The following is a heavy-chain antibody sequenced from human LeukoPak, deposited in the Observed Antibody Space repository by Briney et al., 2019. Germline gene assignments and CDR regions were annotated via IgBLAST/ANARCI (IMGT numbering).Heavy chain of an antibody. J-gene: IGHJ4*02. V-gene: IGHV4-39*07. D-gene: IGHD3-10*01. Sequence: SETLSLTCTVSGGSISSSSYYWGWIRQPPGKGLEWIGSIYYSGSTYYNPSLKSRVTISVDTSKNQFSLKLSSVTAADTAVYYCARMVRGVTMVDYWGQGTLVTVSS. CDR1: GGSISSSSYY. CDR2: IYYSGST. CDR3: ARMVRGVTMVDY.